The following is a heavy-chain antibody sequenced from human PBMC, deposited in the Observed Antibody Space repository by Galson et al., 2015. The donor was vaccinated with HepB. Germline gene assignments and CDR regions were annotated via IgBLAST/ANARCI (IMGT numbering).Heavy chain of an antibody. CDR2: IYYSGST. J-gene: IGHJ4*02. D-gene: IGHD2-2*02. Sequence: ETLSLTCTVSGGSISSYYWSWIRQPPGKRLEWIGYIYYSGSTNYNPSLKSRVTISVDTSKNQFSLKLSSVTAADTAVYYCARNRYCSSTSCYTYFDYWGQGTLVTVSS. CDR3: ARNRYCSSTSCYTYFDY. V-gene: IGHV4-59*01. CDR1: GGSISSYY.